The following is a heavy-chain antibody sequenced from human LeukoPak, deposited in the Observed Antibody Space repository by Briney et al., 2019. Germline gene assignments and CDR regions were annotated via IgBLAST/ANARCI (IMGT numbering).Heavy chain of an antibody. V-gene: IGHV3-21*01. J-gene: IGHJ4*02. CDR1: GFTFSSYS. CDR3: ARGSATQAPYYFDY. D-gene: IGHD3-3*01. Sequence: GGSLRLSCAASGFTFSSYSMNWVRQAPGKGLEWVSSISSSSSYIYYADSVKGRFTISRDNAKNSLYLQMNSLRAEDTAVYYCARGSATQAPYYFDYWGQGTLVTVSS. CDR2: ISSSSSYI.